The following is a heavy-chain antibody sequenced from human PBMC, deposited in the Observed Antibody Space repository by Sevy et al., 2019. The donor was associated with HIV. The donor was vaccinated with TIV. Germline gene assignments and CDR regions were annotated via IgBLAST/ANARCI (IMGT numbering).Heavy chain of an antibody. Sequence: GGSLRLSCAASGFTFSSYWMSWVRQAPGKGLEWVANIKQDGSEKYYVDSVKGRFTISRDNAKNSLYLQMNSPRAEDTAVYYCAREMDIVVVVAATLKPSKRGYYYGMDVWGQGTTVTVSS. CDR1: GFTFSSYW. CDR2: IKQDGSEK. V-gene: IGHV3-7*01. CDR3: AREMDIVVVVAATLKPSKRGYYYGMDV. D-gene: IGHD2-15*01. J-gene: IGHJ6*02.